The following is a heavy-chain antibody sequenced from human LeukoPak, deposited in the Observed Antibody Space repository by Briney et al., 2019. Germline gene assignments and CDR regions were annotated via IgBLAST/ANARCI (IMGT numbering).Heavy chain of an antibody. D-gene: IGHD3-22*01. V-gene: IGHV3-33*06. CDR3: AKLGFDSSGSHSLVDY. CDR2: IWYDGSNK. Sequence: GGSLRLSCAASGFTFSSYGMHWVRQAPGKGLEWVADIWYDGSNKYYADSVKGRFTISRDNSKNTLYLQMNSLRAEDTAVYYCAKLGFDSSGSHSLVDYWGQGTPVTVSS. J-gene: IGHJ4*02. CDR1: GFTFSSYG.